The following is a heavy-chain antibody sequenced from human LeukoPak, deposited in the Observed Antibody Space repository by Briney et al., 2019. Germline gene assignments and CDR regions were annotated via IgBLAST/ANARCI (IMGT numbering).Heavy chain of an antibody. V-gene: IGHV3-23*01. D-gene: IGHD3-16*01. Sequence: TGGSLRLSCAASGFAFSSYAMSWVRQAPGKGLEWVSCIRGSGATTFHADSVKGRFTISRDNSKNTLYLLMNGLRSEDTAVYYCAQGARADTFWYFDLWGRGTLVTVSS. CDR3: AQGARADTFWYFDL. CDR2: IRGSGATT. CDR1: GFAFSSYA. J-gene: IGHJ2*01.